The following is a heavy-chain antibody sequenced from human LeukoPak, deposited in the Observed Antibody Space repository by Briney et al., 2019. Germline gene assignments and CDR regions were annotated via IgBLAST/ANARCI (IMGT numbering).Heavy chain of an antibody. CDR1: GFTVSNHY. J-gene: IGHJ6*04. D-gene: IGHD5-18*01. CDR2: IYSGGST. Sequence: PGGSLRLSCAASGFTVSNHYMTWVRQAPGKGLEWVSLIYSGGSTYYADSVKGRFTISRDNSRNTLYLQMNSLRAEDTAVYYCARESGYSFGYYFDYGMDLGRKGPRVTVSS. CDR3: ARESGYSFGYYFDYGMDL. V-gene: IGHV3-66*01.